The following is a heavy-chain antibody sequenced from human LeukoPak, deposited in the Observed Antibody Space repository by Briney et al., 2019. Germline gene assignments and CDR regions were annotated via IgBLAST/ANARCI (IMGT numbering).Heavy chain of an antibody. CDR2: VSEYRATP. V-gene: IGHV3-23*01. J-gene: IGHJ4*02. Sequence: GGSLRLSCAASGFTFSRYTFNWVRQAPGEGLEWVSAVSEYRATPYYADYAKGRFTISRDNSRSTVYLQMNSLRAEDTANYYCAKRVDGSGAYYIDYWGQGTLVTVSS. CDR1: GFTFSRYT. D-gene: IGHD3-10*01. CDR3: AKRVDGSGAYYIDY.